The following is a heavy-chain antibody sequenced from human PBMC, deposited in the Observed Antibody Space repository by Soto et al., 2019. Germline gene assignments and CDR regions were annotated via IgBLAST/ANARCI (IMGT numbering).Heavy chain of an antibody. Sequence: WETLSLTCTVSGGSINVYYWTWGRQPPGKGLEWGGCMHYSGSTNYNPSLQSRVTISVDTYNNQLPLTLNALPATDASAYIFARGLHYNATSAHYPPCAFAPWGQGTWATFS. D-gene: IGHD3-22*01. CDR3: ARGLHYNATSAHYPPCAFAP. CDR2: MHYSGST. J-gene: IGHJ3*01. CDR1: GGSINVYY. V-gene: IGHV4-59*01.